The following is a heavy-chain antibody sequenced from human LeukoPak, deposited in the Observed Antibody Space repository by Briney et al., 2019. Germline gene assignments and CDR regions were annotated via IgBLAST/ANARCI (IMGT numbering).Heavy chain of an antibody. D-gene: IGHD4-17*01. CDR1: GGSIISYY. CDR2: ISYIGST. J-gene: IGHJ3*02. Sequence: SETLSLTCTISGGSIISYYWTWIRQPPGKGLEWIGYISYIGSTNYNPSLKSRVTISIDTSKNQFSLQLTSVTAADTAVYYCARDLVTVTKGFDIWGQGTMVSVSS. CDR3: ARDLVTVTKGFDI. V-gene: IGHV4-59*01.